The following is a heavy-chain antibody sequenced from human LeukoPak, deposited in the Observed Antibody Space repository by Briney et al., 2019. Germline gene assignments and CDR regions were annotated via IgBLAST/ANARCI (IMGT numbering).Heavy chain of an antibody. CDR1: GFTFSSYA. D-gene: IGHD2-15*01. V-gene: IGHV3-23*01. J-gene: IGHJ6*02. CDR2: ISGSGGST. CDR3: AKDMEAASRDYHYYGMDV. Sequence: PGGSLRLSCAASGFTFSSYAMSWVRQAPGKGLEWVSAISGSGGSTYYADSVKGRFTISRDNSKNTLYLQMNSLRAEDTAVYYCAKDMEAASRDYHYYGMDVWGQGTTVTVSS.